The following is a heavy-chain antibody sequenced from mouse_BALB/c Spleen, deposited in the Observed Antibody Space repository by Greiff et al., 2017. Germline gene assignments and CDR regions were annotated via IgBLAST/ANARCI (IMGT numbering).Heavy chain of an antibody. CDR3: ARGGKGAYYDLAY. V-gene: IGHV5-6-5*01. Sequence: EVKLVESGGGLVKPGGSLKLSCAASGFTFSSYAMSWVRQTPEKRLEWVASISSGGSTYYPDSVKGRFTISRDNARNILYLQMSSLRSEDTAMYYCARGGKGAYYDLAYWGQGTLVTVSA. CDR1: GFTFSSYA. J-gene: IGHJ3*01. CDR2: ISSGGST. D-gene: IGHD2-10*01.